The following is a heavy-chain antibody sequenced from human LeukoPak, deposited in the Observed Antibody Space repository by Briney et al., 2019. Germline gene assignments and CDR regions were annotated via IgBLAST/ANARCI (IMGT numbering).Heavy chain of an antibody. Sequence: ASVKVSCKASGYTFTGYHMHWVRQAPGQGREWMGWINPNSGGTNYAQKFQGRVTMTEDTSTDTAYMELSSLTSDGTAVYYCATDLAMVRGVIGGDYWDQGTLVTVSS. J-gene: IGHJ4*02. CDR2: INPNSGGT. CDR3: ATDLAMVRGVIGGDY. CDR1: GYTFTGYH. D-gene: IGHD3-10*01. V-gene: IGHV1-2*02.